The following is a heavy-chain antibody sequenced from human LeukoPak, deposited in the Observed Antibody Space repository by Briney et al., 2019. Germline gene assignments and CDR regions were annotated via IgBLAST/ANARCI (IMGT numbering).Heavy chain of an antibody. V-gene: IGHV4-31*03. CDR1: GGSISSGGCF. D-gene: IGHD6-13*01. CDR2: IYYSGST. CDR3: ARGVAAAGADY. Sequence: SETLSLTCTVSGGSISSGGCFWTWIRQQPGKGLEWIGYIYYSGSTYYNPSLKSRVTISVDTPKNQFSLKLTSVTAADTAVYYCARGVAAAGADYWGQGTLVTVSS. J-gene: IGHJ4*02.